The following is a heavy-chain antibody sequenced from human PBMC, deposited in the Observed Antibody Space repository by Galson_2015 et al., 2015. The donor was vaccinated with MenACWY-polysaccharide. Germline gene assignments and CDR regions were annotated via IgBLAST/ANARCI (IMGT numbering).Heavy chain of an antibody. J-gene: IGHJ4*02. CDR2: ISGSGGST. CDR1: GFTFSSYG. Sequence: SLRLSCAASGFTFSSYGMSWVRQAPGKELEWVSSISGSGGSTFYADPVKGRFTISRDNSKNTLSLQVNSLRAEDTAKYYCAKDLRVGATAGSELDFWGQGTLVTVSS. CDR3: AKDLRVGATAGSELDF. D-gene: IGHD1-26*01. V-gene: IGHV3-23*01.